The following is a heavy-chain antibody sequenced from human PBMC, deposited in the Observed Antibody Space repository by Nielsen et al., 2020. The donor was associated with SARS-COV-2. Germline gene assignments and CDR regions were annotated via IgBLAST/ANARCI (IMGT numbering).Heavy chain of an antibody. CDR2: IKQDGSEK. CDR3: ASSVSGYSGYDSLINYYYYYMDV. J-gene: IGHJ6*03. V-gene: IGHV3-7*03. Sequence: GGSLRLSCAASGFTFSSYWMSWVRQAPGKGLEWVANIKQDGSEKYYVDSVKGRFTISRDNAKNSLYLQMNSLRAEDTAVYYCASSVSGYSGYDSLINYYYYYMDVWGKGTTVTVSS. D-gene: IGHD5-12*01. CDR1: GFTFSSYW.